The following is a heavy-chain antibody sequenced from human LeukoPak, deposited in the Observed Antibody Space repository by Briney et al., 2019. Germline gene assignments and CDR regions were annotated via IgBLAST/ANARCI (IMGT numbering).Heavy chain of an antibody. D-gene: IGHD5-18*01. CDR1: GGSFSGYY. Sequence: SETLSLTCAVYGGSFSGYYWSWIRQPPGRGLEWIGEINHSGSTNYNPSLKSRVTISVDTSKNQFSLKLSSVTAADTAVYYCARGQAIQLWFEGGNWFDPWGQGTLVTVSS. CDR2: INHSGST. CDR3: ARGQAIQLWFEGGNWFDP. V-gene: IGHV4-34*01. J-gene: IGHJ5*02.